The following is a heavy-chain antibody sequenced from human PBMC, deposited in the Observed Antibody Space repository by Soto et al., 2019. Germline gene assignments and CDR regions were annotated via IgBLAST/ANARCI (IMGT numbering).Heavy chain of an antibody. Sequence: QVHLVQSGGEVKKPGASVKVSCRASGYTFTNYGVTWVRQAPGQGLEWMGWITGYNGNTNYAQKLRGRVTMTTDTSTSTAYMELRSLRSDDTAVYYCARVGGVNGYHYVDAFDSWGQGTLVTVSS. V-gene: IGHV1-18*01. CDR3: ARVGGVNGYHYVDAFDS. CDR1: GYTFTNYG. J-gene: IGHJ4*02. D-gene: IGHD4-17*01. CDR2: ITGYNGNT.